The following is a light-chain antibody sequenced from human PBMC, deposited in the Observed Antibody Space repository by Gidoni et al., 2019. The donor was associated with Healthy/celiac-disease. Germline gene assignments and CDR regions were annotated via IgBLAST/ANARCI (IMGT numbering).Light chain of an antibody. J-gene: IGKJ3*01. V-gene: IGKV3-20*01. CDR2: GAS. CDR1: QSVSSSY. Sequence: EIVLTQSAGTLSLSPGERATLSCRASQSVSSSYLAWYQQKPGQAPMLLIYGASSRATGITDRFSGSGSGTDFTLTISRLEPEDFAVYYCQQYGSTGVTFGPRTKVDIK. CDR3: QQYGSTGVT.